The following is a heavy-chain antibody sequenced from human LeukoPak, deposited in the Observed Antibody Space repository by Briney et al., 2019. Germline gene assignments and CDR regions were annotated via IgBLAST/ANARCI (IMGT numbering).Heavy chain of an antibody. CDR2: ISSRSNYI. D-gene: IGHD2-2*01. J-gene: IGHJ6*02. CDR1: GFTFSTYS. V-gene: IGHV3-21*01. CDR3: ARGPTIVVVPAAINV. Sequence: MSGGSLRLSCAASGFTFSTYSMNWVRQAPGKGLAWVSCISSRSNYIQYADSVKGRFTISRDNAKNSLYLQMNSLRAGDTAVYYCARGPTIVVVPAAINVWGQGTTVTVSS.